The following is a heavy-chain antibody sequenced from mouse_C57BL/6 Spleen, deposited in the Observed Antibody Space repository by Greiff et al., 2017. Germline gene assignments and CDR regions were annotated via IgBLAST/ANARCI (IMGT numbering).Heavy chain of an antibody. Sequence: EVKLVESGGDLVKPGGSLTLSCAASGFTFSSYGMSWVRQTPDKRLEWVATISSGGSYTYYPDSVKGRFTISRDNAKNTLYLQMSSLKSEDTAMYYCARTHYYGSSPRFYAMDYWGQGTSVTVSS. V-gene: IGHV5-6*01. CDR1: GFTFSSYG. J-gene: IGHJ4*01. CDR2: ISSGGSYT. D-gene: IGHD1-1*01. CDR3: ARTHYYGSSPRFYAMDY.